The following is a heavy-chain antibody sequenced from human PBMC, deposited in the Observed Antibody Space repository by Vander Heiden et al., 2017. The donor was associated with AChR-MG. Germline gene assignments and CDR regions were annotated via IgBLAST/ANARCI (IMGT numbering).Heavy chain of an antibody. CDR1: GFTFIGYG. CDR2: ISYDGSNK. J-gene: IGHJ5*02. Sequence: QVQLVECGGGVVQPGRSLSLSCAASGFTFIGYGMHWVRQAPGKGLEWVAVISYDGSNKYYADSVKGRFTISRDNSKNTLYLQMNRLRADDTAVYYCAKDYILTAMVTWFDPWGQGTLVTVSS. V-gene: IGHV3-30*18. D-gene: IGHD5-18*01. CDR3: AKDYILTAMVTWFDP.